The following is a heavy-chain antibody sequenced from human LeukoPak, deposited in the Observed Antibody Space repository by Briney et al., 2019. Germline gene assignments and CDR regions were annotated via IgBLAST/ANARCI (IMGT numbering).Heavy chain of an antibody. Sequence: PSETLSLTCAVYGGSFSGYYWNWIRQPPGKGLEWIGEINYSGSTNYNPSPKSRVTISLDTSKNQFSLKLSSVSAADTAVYYCARAWGSRHAFDIWGQGTMVTVSS. D-gene: IGHD7-27*01. CDR3: ARAWGSRHAFDI. CDR2: INYSGST. CDR1: GGSFSGYY. J-gene: IGHJ3*02. V-gene: IGHV4-34*01.